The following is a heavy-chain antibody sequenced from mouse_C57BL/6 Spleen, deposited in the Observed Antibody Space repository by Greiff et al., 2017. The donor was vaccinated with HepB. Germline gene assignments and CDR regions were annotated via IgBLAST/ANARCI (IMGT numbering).Heavy chain of an antibody. V-gene: IGHV2-9-1*01. CDR2: IWTGGGT. J-gene: IGHJ4*01. Sequence: VQLVESGPGLVAPSQSLSITCTVSGFSLTSYAISWVRQPPGNGLEWLGVIWTGGGTNYNSALKSRLSISKDNSKSQVFLKMTSLQTDDTARYYCARSGTGSYYAMDYWGQGTSVTVSS. D-gene: IGHD4-1*01. CDR1: GFSLTSYA. CDR3: ARSGTGSYYAMDY.